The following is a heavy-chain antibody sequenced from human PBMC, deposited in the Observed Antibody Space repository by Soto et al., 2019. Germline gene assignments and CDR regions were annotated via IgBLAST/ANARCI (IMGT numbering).Heavy chain of an antibody. CDR3: ARDLGLDGYNLFYYGMDV. V-gene: IGHV3-33*01. D-gene: IGHD5-12*01. Sequence: GGSLRLSCAASGFTFSSYGMHWVRQAPGKGLEWVAVIWYDGSNKYYADSVKGRFTISRDNSKNTLYLQMNSLRAEDTAVYYCARDLGLDGYNLFYYGMDVWGQGTTVTVSS. CDR2: IWYDGSNK. J-gene: IGHJ6*02. CDR1: GFTFSSYG.